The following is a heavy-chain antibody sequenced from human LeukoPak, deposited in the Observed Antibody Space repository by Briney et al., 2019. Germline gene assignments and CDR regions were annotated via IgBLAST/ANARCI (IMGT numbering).Heavy chain of an antibody. CDR3: ARRPKQPGFWSGYVDY. V-gene: IGHV4-39*01. Sequence: SETLSLTCTVAGAPISSTSHNWDWIRQPPGKGLESIGSIHQSGATYYNPSLERRVTMSLDTPKNRFSLKLTSVTAADTAVYYCARRPKQPGFWSGYVDYWGQGILDSVSS. J-gene: IGHJ4*02. D-gene: IGHD3-3*01. CDR2: IHQSGAT. CDR1: GAPISSTSHN.